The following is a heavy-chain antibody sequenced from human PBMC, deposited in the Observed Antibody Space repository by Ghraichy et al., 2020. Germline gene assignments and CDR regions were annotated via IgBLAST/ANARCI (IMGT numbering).Heavy chain of an antibody. CDR2: IDWDDDK. D-gene: IGHD4-23*01. J-gene: IGHJ6*02. CDR1: GFSISTSGMR. Sequence: SGPTLVKPTQTLALTCTFSGFSISTSGMRVSWIRQPPGKALEWLARIDWDDDKYYSTSLKTRVTISKDTSRNQVVLTMTNMDPVDTATYYCARGTTVVHPGMDVWGQGTTVTVSS. CDR3: ARGTTVVHPGMDV. V-gene: IGHV2-70*04.